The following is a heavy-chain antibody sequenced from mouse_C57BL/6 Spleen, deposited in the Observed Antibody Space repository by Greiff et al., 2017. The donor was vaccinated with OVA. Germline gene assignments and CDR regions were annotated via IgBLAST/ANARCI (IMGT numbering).Heavy chain of an antibody. CDR3: ARGDWDGHYFDY. CDR2: INPNNGGT. D-gene: IGHD4-1*01. Sequence: EVQLQQSGPELVKPGASVKISCKASGYTFTDYYMNWVKQSHGKSLEWIGDINPNNGGTSYNQKFKGKATLTVDKSSSTAYMELRSLTSEDSAVYYCARGDWDGHYFDYWGQGTTLTVSS. J-gene: IGHJ2*01. CDR1: GYTFTDYY. V-gene: IGHV1-26*01.